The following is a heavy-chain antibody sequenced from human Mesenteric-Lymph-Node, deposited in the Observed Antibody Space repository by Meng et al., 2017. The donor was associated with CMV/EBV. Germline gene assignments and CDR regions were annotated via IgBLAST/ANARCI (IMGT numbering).Heavy chain of an antibody. J-gene: IGHJ6*02. Sequence: GESLKISCAASGLTFSNYAMSWVRQAPGKGLEWVSGISGSGDTTYYADSVKGRFTISRDNAKNSLYLQMNSLRAEDTAVYYCARVYYDFWSGYRGGMDVWGQGTTVTVSS. CDR2: ISGSGDTT. V-gene: IGHV3-23*01. D-gene: IGHD3-3*01. CDR3: ARVYYDFWSGYRGGMDV. CDR1: GLTFSNYA.